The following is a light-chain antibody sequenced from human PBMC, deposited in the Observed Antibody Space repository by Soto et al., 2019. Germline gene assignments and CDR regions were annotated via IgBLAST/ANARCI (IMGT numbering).Light chain of an antibody. CDR3: QQYQIDPGT. J-gene: IGKJ1*01. CDR2: KAS. Sequence: DIQMTHSPPTLSGSVGDRLTIAWRTSQSVDNWLAWYQQNPGKPPNPLIYKASTLASGVPSRFGGSGSGTEFTLTINSLQPDDFATYYCQQYQIDPGTCGQGTRWIS. V-gene: IGKV1-5*03. CDR1: QSVDNW.